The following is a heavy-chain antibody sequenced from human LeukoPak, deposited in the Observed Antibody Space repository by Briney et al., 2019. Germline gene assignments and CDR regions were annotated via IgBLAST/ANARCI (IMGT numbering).Heavy chain of an antibody. D-gene: IGHD2-15*01. J-gene: IGHJ5*02. V-gene: IGHV1-2*02. CDR3: ARVVVVVAARYNWFDP. CDR1: GYTFTGYY. CDR2: INPNSGGT. Sequence: GASVKVPCKASGYTFTGYYMHWVRQAPGQGLEWVGWINPNSGGTNYAQKFQGRVTMTRDTSISTAYMELSRLRSDDTAVYYCARVVVVVAARYNWFDPWGQGTLVTVSS.